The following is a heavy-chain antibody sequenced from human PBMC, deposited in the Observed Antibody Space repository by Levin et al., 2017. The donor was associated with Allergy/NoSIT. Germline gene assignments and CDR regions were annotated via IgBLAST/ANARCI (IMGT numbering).Heavy chain of an antibody. J-gene: IGHJ4*02. CDR3: ARRTTRTFLYGDYRY. Sequence: PSETLSLTCAVYGGSFSGYYWSWIRQPPGKGLEWIGEINHSGSTNYNPSLKSRVTISVDTSKNQFSLKLSSVTAADTAVYYCARRTTRTFLYGDYRYWGQGTLVTVSS. CDR1: GGSFSGYY. V-gene: IGHV4-34*01. CDR2: INHSGST. D-gene: IGHD4-17*01.